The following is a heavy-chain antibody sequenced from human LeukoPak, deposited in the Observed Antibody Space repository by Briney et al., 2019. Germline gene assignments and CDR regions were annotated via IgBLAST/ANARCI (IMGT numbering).Heavy chain of an antibody. V-gene: IGHV3-66*01. CDR1: GFSVTANY. Sequence: GGSLRLSCGASGFSVTANYMNWVRQAPGKGLEWVSVIYRAGNTYYADSVKGRFTISRDNSKNTLYLQMNSLRAEDTAVYYWVRGHWDTAVRFDYWGQGPLVTVSS. J-gene: IGHJ4*02. D-gene: IGHD5-18*01. CDR2: IYRAGNT. CDR3: VRGHWDTAVRFDY.